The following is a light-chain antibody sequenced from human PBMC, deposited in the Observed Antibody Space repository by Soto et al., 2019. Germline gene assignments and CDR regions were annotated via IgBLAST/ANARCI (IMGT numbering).Light chain of an antibody. CDR1: ISDVGGYDY. V-gene: IGLV2-14*01. Sequence: QSALTQTASVSGSPGQSITISCTGTISDVGGYDYVSWYQQHPGKAPKLIIYEVSNRPSGVSNRFSGSKSGNSASLTISGLQAEDEADYYCSSYTSSSTLVFGTGTKVTVL. CDR3: SSYTSSSTLV. J-gene: IGLJ1*01. CDR2: EVS.